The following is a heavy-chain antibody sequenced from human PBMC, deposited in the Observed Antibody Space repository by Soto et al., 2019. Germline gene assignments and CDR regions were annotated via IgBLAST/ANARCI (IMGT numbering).Heavy chain of an antibody. Sequence: GGPLRLSFAASVFTISTYWMSWVRQAPGKGLEWVARINPDGSEKYYVDSVKGRFTVSRDNAKNSLYLQMNGLRAEDTAVYYCAREAFWGQGSLVTVSS. CDR2: INPDGSEK. V-gene: IGHV3-7*01. J-gene: IGHJ4*02. CDR1: VFTISTYW. CDR3: AREAF.